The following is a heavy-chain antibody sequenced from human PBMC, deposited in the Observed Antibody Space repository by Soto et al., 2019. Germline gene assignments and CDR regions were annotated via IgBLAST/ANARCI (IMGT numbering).Heavy chain of an antibody. CDR3: AKDLGHGGRGAFDI. CDR2: ISYDGSNK. D-gene: IGHD7-27*01. CDR1: GFTFSSYG. Sequence: QVQLVESGGGVVQPGRSLRLSCAASGFTFSSYGMHWVRQAPGKGLEWVAVISYDGSNKYYADSVKGRFTISRDNSKNTLYLQMNSLRAEDTAVKYCAKDLGHGGRGAFDIWGPGTMVTVS. J-gene: IGHJ3*02. V-gene: IGHV3-30*18.